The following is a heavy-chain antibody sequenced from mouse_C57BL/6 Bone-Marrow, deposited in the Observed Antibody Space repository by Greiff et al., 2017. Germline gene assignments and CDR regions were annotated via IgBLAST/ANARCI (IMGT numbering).Heavy chain of an antibody. J-gene: IGHJ3*01. Sequence: VQLQQPGAELVRPGSSVKLSCKASGYTFTSYWMHWVKQRPRQGLEWIGNIYPSGSDTHYNQKFKDKATLTVDKSSSTAYMQLSSLTSEDSAVYYCARGTWLVLFAYWGQGTLVTVSA. CDR1: GYTFTSYW. CDR3: ARGTWLVLFAY. CDR2: IYPSGSDT. D-gene: IGHD2-3*01. V-gene: IGHV1-52*01.